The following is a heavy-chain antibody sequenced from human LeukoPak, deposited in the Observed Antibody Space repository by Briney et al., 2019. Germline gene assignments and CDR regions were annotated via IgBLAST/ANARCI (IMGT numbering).Heavy chain of an antibody. CDR1: EYSFTTYW. CDR3: ARHNREYASDSPLDY. D-gene: IGHD1-14*01. CDR2: IYPGDSDT. J-gene: IGHJ4*02. Sequence: GASLRISCKGSEYSFTTYWIVWVRQMPGKGLEWMGIIYPGDSDTRYSPSFQGQVTISADKSISTAYLQWSSLKASDTAIYYGARHNREYASDSPLDYWGQGTLVTVSS. V-gene: IGHV5-51*01.